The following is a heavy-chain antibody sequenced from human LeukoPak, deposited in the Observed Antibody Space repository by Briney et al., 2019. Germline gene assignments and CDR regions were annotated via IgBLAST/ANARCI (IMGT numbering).Heavy chain of an antibody. D-gene: IGHD1-1*01. J-gene: IGHJ6*02. Sequence: GGPLRLSCAASGFTFSSYWMSWVRQAPGKGLEWVANIKQDGSEKYYVDSVKGRFTISRDNAKNSLYLQMNSLRAEDTAVYYCARDTDWNYDYYYGMDVWGQGTTVTVSS. CDR3: ARDTDWNYDYYYGMDV. V-gene: IGHV3-7*01. CDR1: GFTFSSYW. CDR2: IKQDGSEK.